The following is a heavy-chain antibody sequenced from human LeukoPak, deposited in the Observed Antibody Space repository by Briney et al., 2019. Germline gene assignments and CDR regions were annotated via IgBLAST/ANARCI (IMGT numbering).Heavy chain of an antibody. V-gene: IGHV1-69*06. J-gene: IGHJ3*02. Sequence: SVKVSCKASGGTFSSYAISWVRQAPGQGLEWMGGIIPIFGTANYAQKFQGRVTITADKSTSTAYMELSSLRSEDTAVYYCAGCAPYYDILTGYYIDAFDIWGQGTMVTVSS. CDR2: IIPIFGTA. D-gene: IGHD3-9*01. CDR1: GGTFSSYA. CDR3: AGCAPYYDILTGYYIDAFDI.